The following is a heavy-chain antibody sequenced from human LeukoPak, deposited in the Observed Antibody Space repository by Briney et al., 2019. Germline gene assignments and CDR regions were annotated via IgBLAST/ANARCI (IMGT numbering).Heavy chain of an antibody. CDR3: ARGIENLELGWFDY. Sequence: SVKVSCKASGGTFSSYAISWVRQAPGQGLEWMGGIIPIFGTANYAQKFQGRVTITTNESTSTAYMELSSLRSEDTAVYYCARGIENLELGWFDYWGQGTLVTVSS. V-gene: IGHV1-69*05. CDR2: IIPIFGTA. J-gene: IGHJ4*02. CDR1: GGTFSSYA. D-gene: IGHD1-7*01.